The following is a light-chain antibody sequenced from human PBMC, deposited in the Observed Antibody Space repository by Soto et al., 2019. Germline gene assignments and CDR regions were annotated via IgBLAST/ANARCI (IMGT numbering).Light chain of an antibody. V-gene: IGKV3-11*01. CDR3: QQRSNWLWT. CDR1: QSVSSY. J-gene: IGKJ1*01. CDR2: DAS. Sequence: EIVLTQSPATLSLSPGERATLSCRASQSVSSYLAWYQQKPGQAPRLLIYDASNRATGILARFSGSGSGTDFTLTTSSLEPEDFAVYYCQQRSNWLWTFGQGTKVEIK.